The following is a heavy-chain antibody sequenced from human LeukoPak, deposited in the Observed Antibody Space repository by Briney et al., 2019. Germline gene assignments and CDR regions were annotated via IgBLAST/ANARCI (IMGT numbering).Heavy chain of an antibody. CDR3: ARGPLSYCSGGSCLKRNYFDY. D-gene: IGHD2-15*01. V-gene: IGHV4-34*01. CDR2: INHSGST. Sequence: NPGGSLRLSCAASGFTFSSNAMTWVRQAPGKGLEWIGEINHSGSTNYNPSLKSRVTISVDTSKNQFSLKLSSVTAADTAVYYCARGPLSYCSGGSCLKRNYFDYWGQGTLVTVSS. CDR1: GFTFSSNA. J-gene: IGHJ4*02.